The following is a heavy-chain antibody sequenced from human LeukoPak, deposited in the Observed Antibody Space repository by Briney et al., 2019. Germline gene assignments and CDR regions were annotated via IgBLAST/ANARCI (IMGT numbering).Heavy chain of an antibody. J-gene: IGHJ4*02. CDR3: ARGPSSSGYGNFDY. V-gene: IGHV3-66*01. CDR2: IYSGGTT. CDR1: GFTVSTNY. D-gene: IGHD5-12*01. Sequence: TGGSLRLSCAASGFTVSTNYMSWVRQAPGKGLEWVSVIYSGGTTYYADSVKGRFTISRDNSKNTLYLQMNSLRAEDTAVYYCARGPSSSGYGNFDYWGQGTLVTVSS.